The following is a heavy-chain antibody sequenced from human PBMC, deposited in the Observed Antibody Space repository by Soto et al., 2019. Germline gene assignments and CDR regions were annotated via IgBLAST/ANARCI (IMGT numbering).Heavy chain of an antibody. CDR2: ISFDGSNK. CDR3: AKDRRAVVIPPGDYGMDV. V-gene: IGHV3-30*18. Sequence: PGESLRLSCAASGFIFSSYGMSWVRQAPGKGLEWVAVISFDGSNKYFADPVKGRFTISRDNSKNTLYLQMSSLRAEDTAVYYCAKDRRAVVIPPGDYGMDVWGQGTTVTVSS. CDR1: GFIFSSYG. D-gene: IGHD2-2*01. J-gene: IGHJ6*02.